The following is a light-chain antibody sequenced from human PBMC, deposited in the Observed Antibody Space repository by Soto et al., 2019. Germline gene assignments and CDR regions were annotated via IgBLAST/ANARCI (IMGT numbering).Light chain of an antibody. CDR2: AAS. CDR3: QKYNSAPRDT. CDR1: QGISNY. V-gene: IGKV1-27*01. Sequence: DIQMTQSPSSLSASVGDRVTITCRASQGISNYLAWYQQKPGKVPKLLIYAASTLQSGVPSRFSGSGSGTDFTLTISSLQPEDVATYYCQKYNSAPRDTFGQGTKVDIK. J-gene: IGKJ1*01.